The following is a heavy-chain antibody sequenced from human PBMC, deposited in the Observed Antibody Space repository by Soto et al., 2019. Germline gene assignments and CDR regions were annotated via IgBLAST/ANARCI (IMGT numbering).Heavy chain of an antibody. CDR3: ARAYGGNPVFYYGMDV. CDR1: GYTFTSYG. Sequence: QVQLVQSGAEVKKPGASVKVSCKASGYTFTSYGISWVRQAPGQGLEWMGWISAYNGNTNYAQKLQGRVTMTTDTSTSTAYMELRSLISDDTAVYYCARAYGGNPVFYYGMDVWGQGTTVTVSS. D-gene: IGHD4-17*01. J-gene: IGHJ6*02. CDR2: ISAYNGNT. V-gene: IGHV1-18*01.